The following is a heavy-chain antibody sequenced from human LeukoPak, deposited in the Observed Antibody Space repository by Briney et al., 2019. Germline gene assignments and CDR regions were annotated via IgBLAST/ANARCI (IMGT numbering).Heavy chain of an antibody. Sequence: PGGSLRLSCAASGFTFSSYSMTWVRQAPGKGLEWVSVISGSGGATYYADSVKGRFTISRDNSKNTLCLQMNSLRAEDTAVYYRARAAMVRGVDYFDSWGQGTLVTVSS. CDR1: GFTFSSYS. CDR2: ISGSGGAT. D-gene: IGHD3-10*01. CDR3: ARAAMVRGVDYFDS. V-gene: IGHV3-23*01. J-gene: IGHJ4*02.